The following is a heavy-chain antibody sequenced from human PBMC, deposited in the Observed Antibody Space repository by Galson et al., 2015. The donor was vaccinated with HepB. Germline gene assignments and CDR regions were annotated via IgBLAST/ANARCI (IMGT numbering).Heavy chain of an antibody. D-gene: IGHD1-26*01. V-gene: IGHV3-23*01. CDR2: ITTGGDNT. J-gene: IGHJ3*02. CDR3: AKLRAVGATKDAFDM. CDR1: GFSFSKYG. Sequence: SLRLSCAASGFSFSKYGMSWVRQAQAPLKRLEWVSRITTGGDNTYYADSVKGRFTIPRDNSKNTLYLQMNSLSADDSAVYYCAKLRAVGATKDAFDMWGQGTVVTVSS.